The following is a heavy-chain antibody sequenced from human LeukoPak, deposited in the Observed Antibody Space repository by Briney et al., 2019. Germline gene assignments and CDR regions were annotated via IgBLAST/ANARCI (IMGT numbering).Heavy chain of an antibody. CDR2: IYYSGST. J-gene: IGHJ4*02. CDR1: GGSISSYY. CDR3: ARANTYYDFWSGYYAAFDY. V-gene: IGHV4-59*01. Sequence: SETLSLTCTVSGGSISSYYWSWIRQPPGKGLEWIGYIYYSGSTNYNPSLKSRVTISVDTSKNQFSLKLSSVTAADTAVYYCARANTYYDFWSGYYAAFDYWGQGTLVTVSS. D-gene: IGHD3-3*01.